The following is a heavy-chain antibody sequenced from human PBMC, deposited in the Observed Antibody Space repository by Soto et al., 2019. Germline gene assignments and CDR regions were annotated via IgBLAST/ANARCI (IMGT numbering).Heavy chain of an antibody. V-gene: IGHV4-61*01. Sequence: SETLSLTCTVSGGSVSSGSYYWSWIRRPPGKGLEWIGYIYYSGSTNYNPSLKSRVTISVDTSKNQFSLKLSSVTAADTAVYYCARDNHDILTGYNIFDYWGQGTLVTVSS. CDR3: ARDNHDILTGYNIFDY. J-gene: IGHJ4*02. D-gene: IGHD3-9*01. CDR1: GGSVSSGSYY. CDR2: IYYSGST.